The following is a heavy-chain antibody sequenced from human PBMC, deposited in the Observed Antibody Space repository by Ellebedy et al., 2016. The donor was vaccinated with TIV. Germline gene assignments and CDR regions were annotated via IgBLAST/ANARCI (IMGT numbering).Heavy chain of an antibody. V-gene: IGHV1-18*04. J-gene: IGHJ3*02. Sequence: ASVKVSCKASGYTFTSYGISWVRQAPGQGLEWMGWISAYNGNTNYAQKLQGRVTMTTDTSTSTAYMELRGLRSDDTAVYYCARDALGLRYFDWLPDAFDIWGQGTMVTVSS. CDR1: GYTFTSYG. CDR2: ISAYNGNT. D-gene: IGHD3-9*01. CDR3: ARDALGLRYFDWLPDAFDI.